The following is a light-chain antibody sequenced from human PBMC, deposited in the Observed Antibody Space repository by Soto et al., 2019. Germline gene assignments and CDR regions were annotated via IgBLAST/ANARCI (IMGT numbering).Light chain of an antibody. J-gene: IGKJ2*01. V-gene: IGKV3-15*01. CDR2: GES. CDR1: QSVSSN. Sequence: EIVMTQSPATLSVSPGERATLSCRASQSVSSNLAWYQQKPGQAPRLLIYGESTRATGIPARFSGSGSGTEFTLTISSLLSEDFAVYYCQQYNNWPPYTFGQGTKLEIK. CDR3: QQYNNWPPYT.